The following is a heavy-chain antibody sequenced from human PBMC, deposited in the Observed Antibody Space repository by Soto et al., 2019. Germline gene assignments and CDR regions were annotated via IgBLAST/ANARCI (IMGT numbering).Heavy chain of an antibody. Sequence: QVQLVQSGTEVKKAGSAVKVSCKTSGYTFTTYGISWIRQAPGQGLEWIAWISVYNGDTNYAQNVQGRVTMTTDTLTTTAYLELRSLRSDDTAVYYCARVYCGGDCFSGGDFDYWGQGTRVTVS. J-gene: IGHJ4*02. CDR3: ARVYCGGDCFSGGDFDY. D-gene: IGHD2-21*01. CDR2: ISVYNGDT. CDR1: GYTFTTYG. V-gene: IGHV1-18*01.